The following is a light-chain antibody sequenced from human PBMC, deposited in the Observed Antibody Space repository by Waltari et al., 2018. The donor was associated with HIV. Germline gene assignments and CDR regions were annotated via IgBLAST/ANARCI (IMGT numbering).Light chain of an antibody. CDR3: QSYDRSLSVV. Sequence: QSVLTQPPSVSGAPGQRVSISCTGSSSNIGAGYDVHWYQQLPGTAPKILVFINHNRPAGVPDRLSVSKSGTSASLAITGLQPEDEAHYYCQSYDRSLSVVFGGGTKLTVL. CDR1: SSNIGAGYD. CDR2: INH. V-gene: IGLV1-40*01. J-gene: IGLJ2*01.